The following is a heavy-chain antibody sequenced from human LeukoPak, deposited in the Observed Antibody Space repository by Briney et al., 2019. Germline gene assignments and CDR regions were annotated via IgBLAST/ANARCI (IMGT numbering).Heavy chain of an antibody. J-gene: IGHJ3*02. Sequence: SETLSLTCAVYGGSFSGYYWSWIRQPPGKGLEWIGEINHSGSTNYNPSLKSRVTISVDTSKNQFSLKLSSVTAADTAVYYCASTVLLWFGEWPFDIWGQGTMVTVSS. CDR2: INHSGST. D-gene: IGHD3-10*01. V-gene: IGHV4-34*01. CDR1: GGSFSGYY. CDR3: ASTVLLWFGEWPFDI.